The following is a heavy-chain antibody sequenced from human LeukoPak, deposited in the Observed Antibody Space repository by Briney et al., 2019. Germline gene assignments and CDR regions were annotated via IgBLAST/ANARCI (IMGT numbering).Heavy chain of an antibody. CDR2: ISSSSSYT. Sequence: PGGSLRLSCAASGFTFSDYYMSWIRQAPGKGLEWVSYISSSSSYTNYADSVKGRFTISRDNAKNSLYLQMNSLSAEDTAVYYCARRDGYDFDYWGQGTLVTVSS. D-gene: IGHD5-24*01. CDR1: GFTFSDYY. V-gene: IGHV3-11*06. CDR3: ARRDGYDFDY. J-gene: IGHJ4*02.